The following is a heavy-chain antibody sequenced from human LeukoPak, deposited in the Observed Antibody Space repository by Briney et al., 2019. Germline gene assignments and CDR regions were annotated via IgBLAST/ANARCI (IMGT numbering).Heavy chain of an antibody. V-gene: IGHV3-30*18. Sequence: GRSLRLSCAASGFTFSGFGIHWVCQAPGKGLEWVAVISFDGSKKYYADSVKGRFIISRDNSKNTLDLQMNSLRAEDTAVYYCAKVRGCSNGVCYKGGMDVWGQGTTVTVSS. CDR1: GFTFSGFG. CDR3: AKVRGCSNGVCYKGGMDV. J-gene: IGHJ6*02. CDR2: ISFDGSKK. D-gene: IGHD2-8*01.